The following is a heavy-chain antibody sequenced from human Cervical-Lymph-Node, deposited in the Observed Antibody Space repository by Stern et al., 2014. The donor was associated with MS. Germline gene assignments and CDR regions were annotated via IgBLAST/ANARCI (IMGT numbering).Heavy chain of an antibody. D-gene: IGHD3-3*01. J-gene: IGHJ6*02. CDR2: FDPEDGET. CDR1: GYTLTELS. Sequence: QVQLMQSGAEVKKPGASVKVSCKGSGYTLTELSMHWVRQAPGKGLEWMGGFDPEDGETIYAQKFQGRVPMTEDTSTDTAYMELSSLRSEDTAVYYCATDRDDFRSGYSAPTKGYGLDVWGQGTTVTVTS. V-gene: IGHV1-24*01. CDR3: ATDRDDFRSGYSAPTKGYGLDV.